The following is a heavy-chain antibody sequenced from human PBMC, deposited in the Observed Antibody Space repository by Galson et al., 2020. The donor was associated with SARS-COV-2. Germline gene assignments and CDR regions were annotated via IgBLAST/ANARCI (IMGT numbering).Heavy chain of an antibody. V-gene: IGHV5-51*01. Sequence: HGESLKISCNGSEYTFSSYWIAWVRQMPGKGLEWMGIIYPGDSDTRYSPSFQGQVTISADKSISTAYLQWSSLKASDTAMYYCARMGARMGGILYANQYFAGGEYWGQGTPVTVSS. CDR3: ARMGARMGGILYANQYFAGGEY. CDR2: IYPGDSDT. D-gene: IGHD2-15*01. CDR1: EYTFSSYW. J-gene: IGHJ4*02.